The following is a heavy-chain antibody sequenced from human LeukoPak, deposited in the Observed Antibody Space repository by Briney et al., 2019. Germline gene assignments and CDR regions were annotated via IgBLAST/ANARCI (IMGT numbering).Heavy chain of an antibody. J-gene: IGHJ4*02. CDR1: GFTFNNAW. D-gene: IGHD1-26*01. CDR2: TRKKADSYTT. CDR3: ARVGESYHFDY. Sequence: GGSLRLSCAASGFTFNNAWMNWVRQAPGKGLEWVGRTRKKADSYTTEYAASVKGRFTLSRDDSKNSLYLQMNSLKTEDTAVYYCARVGESYHFDYWGQGTLVTVSS. V-gene: IGHV3-72*01.